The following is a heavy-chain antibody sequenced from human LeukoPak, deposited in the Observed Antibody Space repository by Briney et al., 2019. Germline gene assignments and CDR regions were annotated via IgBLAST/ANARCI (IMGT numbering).Heavy chain of an antibody. CDR3: AKIFQSSSWFDLDY. V-gene: IGHV3-23*01. CDR1: GFTFSSYA. CDR2: ISGSGGST. J-gene: IGHJ4*02. D-gene: IGHD6-13*01. Sequence: GGSLRLSCAASGFTFSSYAMSWVRQAPGKGLEWVAAISGSGGSTYYADSVKGRFTISRDNSKNTLYLQMNSLRAEDTAVCYCAKIFQSSSWFDLDYWGQGTLVTVSS.